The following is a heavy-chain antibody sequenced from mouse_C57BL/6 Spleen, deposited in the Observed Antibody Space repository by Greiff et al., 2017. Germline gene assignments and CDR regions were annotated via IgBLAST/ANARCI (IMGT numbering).Heavy chain of an antibody. D-gene: IGHD2-2*01. Sequence: VQLQQSGPGLVKPSQSLSLTCSVTGYSITSGYYWNWIRQFPGNKLEWMGYKSYDGSNNYNPSLKNRISITRDTSKNQFFLKLNSVTTEDTATYYCARGGYDGAYWGQGTLVTVSA. CDR3: ARGGYDGAY. J-gene: IGHJ3*01. V-gene: IGHV3-6*01. CDR2: KSYDGSN. CDR1: GYSITSGYY.